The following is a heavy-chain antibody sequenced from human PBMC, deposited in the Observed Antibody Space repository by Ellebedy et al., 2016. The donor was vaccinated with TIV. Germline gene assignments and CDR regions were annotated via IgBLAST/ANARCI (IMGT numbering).Heavy chain of an antibody. D-gene: IGHD5-18*01. J-gene: IGHJ4*02. V-gene: IGHV4-39*01. CDR3: ARHSTRRQLWLEPFDY. CDR1: RGSVSTSTNY. CDR2: IYYTGTT. Sequence: SETLSLTCPVFRGSVSTSTNYWAWLRQPPGTGLEWIGSIYYTGTTYYNPSLKSRITISVDTSENQFSLKLTSVTAADTAVYYCARHSTRRQLWLEPFDYWGRGTLVTVSS.